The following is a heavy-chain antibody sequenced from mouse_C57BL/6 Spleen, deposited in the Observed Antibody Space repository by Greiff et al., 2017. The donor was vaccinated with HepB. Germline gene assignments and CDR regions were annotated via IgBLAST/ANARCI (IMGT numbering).Heavy chain of an antibody. CDR3: ARYYDYDYYAMDY. CDR1: GFTFSDYG. CDR2: ISSGSSTI. Sequence: EVQGVESGGGLVKPGGSLKLSCAASGFTFSDYGMHWVRQAPEKGLVWVAYISSGSSTIYYAETVKGRFTIPRDNAKNTLFLQMTSLRSEDTAMYYCARYYDYDYYAMDYWGQGTSVTVSS. D-gene: IGHD2-4*01. J-gene: IGHJ4*01. V-gene: IGHV5-17*01.